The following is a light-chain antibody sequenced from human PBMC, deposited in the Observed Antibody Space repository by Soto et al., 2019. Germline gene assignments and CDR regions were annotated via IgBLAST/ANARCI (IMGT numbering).Light chain of an antibody. Sequence: EIVMTQSPAALSLSPVERATLSCRASQTVSRSLAWYQQKPGQAPRLLIYAASTRATGIPDRFSGSGSGTDFTLTISGLQSEDFAVYYCQQYIDWPPYTFGQGTRLEIK. V-gene: IGKV3D-15*01. J-gene: IGKJ5*01. CDR3: QQYIDWPPYT. CDR2: AAS. CDR1: QTVSRS.